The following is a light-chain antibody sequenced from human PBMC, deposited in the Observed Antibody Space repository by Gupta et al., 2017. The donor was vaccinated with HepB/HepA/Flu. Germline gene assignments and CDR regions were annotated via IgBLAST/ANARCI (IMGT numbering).Light chain of an antibody. J-gene: IGKJ1*01. CDR2: LGS. CDR3: RQYLQAPRT. CDR1: QSLLHSNGNNY. Sequence: DILMTQSPLSLPVTPGEPASISCRSSQSLLHSNGNNYLDWYLQKAGQAPQLLLYLGSNRASGVPDKLSGSGSGADFTLKISTVEAEDVGVYYCRQYLQAPRTFGQGTKVEIK. V-gene: IGKV2-28*01.